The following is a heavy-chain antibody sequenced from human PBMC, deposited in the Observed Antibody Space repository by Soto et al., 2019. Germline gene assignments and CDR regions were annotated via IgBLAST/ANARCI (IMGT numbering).Heavy chain of an antibody. J-gene: IGHJ4*02. CDR1: GGSISSGGYS. V-gene: IGHV4-30-2*01. D-gene: IGHD2-15*01. Sequence: SETLSLTCAVSGGSISSGGYSWSWIRQPPGKGLEWIGYIYHSGSTYYNPSLKSRVTISVDRSKNQFSLKLSSVTAADTAVYYCATPTDRIYYFDYWGQGTLVTVSS. CDR3: ATPTDRIYYFDY. CDR2: IYHSGST.